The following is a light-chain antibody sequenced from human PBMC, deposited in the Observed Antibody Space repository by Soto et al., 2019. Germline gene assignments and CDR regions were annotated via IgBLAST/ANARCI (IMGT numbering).Light chain of an antibody. V-gene: IGLV2-14*01. CDR3: SSYSSVTTLWV. Sequence: QSALTQPASVSGSPGQSITISCTGTSSDVGGYNYVSWYQQHPGKAPKLIIYEVSNRPSGVSNRFSGSKSGNTASLTVSGLQAEDEADYYCSSYSSVTTLWVFGGGTQLPS. CDR2: EVS. J-gene: IGLJ3*02. CDR1: SSDVGGYNY.